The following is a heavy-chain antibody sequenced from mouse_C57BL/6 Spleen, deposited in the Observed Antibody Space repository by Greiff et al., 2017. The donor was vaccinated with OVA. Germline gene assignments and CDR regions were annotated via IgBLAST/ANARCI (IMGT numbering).Heavy chain of an antibody. Sequence: QVLLQQPGAELVRPGSSVKLSCKASGYDFTCYWMPWVQQRPIQGLELIGNINPSDSETHYNQKFKNKATLTVDKSSSTAYMQLSSLTSEDSAVYYCARGRLLYYFDDWGKGTTLTVSS. D-gene: IGHD2-3*01. CDR3: ARGRLLYYFDD. V-gene: IGHV1-52*01. CDR1: GYDFTCYW. J-gene: IGHJ2*01. CDR2: INPSDSET.